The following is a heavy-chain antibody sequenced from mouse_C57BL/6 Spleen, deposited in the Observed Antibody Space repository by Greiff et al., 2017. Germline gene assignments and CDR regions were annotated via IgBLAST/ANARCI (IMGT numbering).Heavy chain of an antibody. CDR1: GYTFTSYG. D-gene: IGHD2-5*01. V-gene: IGHV1-81*01. J-gene: IGHJ2*01. CDR3: ARSNYSTYGFCDD. CDR2: IYPRSGNT. Sequence: QVQLKESGAELARPGASVKLSCKASGYTFTSYGISWVKQSPGQGLEWIGEIYPRSGNTYYNEKFKGKATLTADKSSSTAYMGLRSLTSEDSAVYFCARSNYSTYGFCDDWGQGTTLTVSS.